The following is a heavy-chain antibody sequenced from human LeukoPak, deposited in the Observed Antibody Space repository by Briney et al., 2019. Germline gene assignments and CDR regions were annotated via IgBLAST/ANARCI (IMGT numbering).Heavy chain of an antibody. J-gene: IGHJ4*02. D-gene: IGHD5-18*01. CDR2: ISWNSGSI. Sequence: PGGSLRLSCAASGFTFDDYAMHWVRQAPGKGLEWVSGISWNSGSIGYADSVKGRFTISRDNSKNTLYLQMNSLRAEDTAVCYCAKDMYSYGHGYFDYWGQGTLVTVSS. CDR1: GFTFDDYA. V-gene: IGHV3-9*01. CDR3: AKDMYSYGHGYFDY.